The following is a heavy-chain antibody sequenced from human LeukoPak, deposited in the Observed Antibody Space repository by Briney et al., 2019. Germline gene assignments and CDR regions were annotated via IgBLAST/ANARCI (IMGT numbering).Heavy chain of an antibody. Sequence: GGSLRLSCAASGFTFSSYAMSWVRQAPGKGLEWVSAISGSGGSTYYADSVKGRFTISRDNSKNTLYLQMNSLRAEDTAVYYCSKGAVGSYWPNYYFGYLGQGTLVTVSS. D-gene: IGHD1-26*01. V-gene: IGHV3-23*01. CDR2: ISGSGGST. CDR3: SKGAVGSYWPNYYFGY. CDR1: GFTFSSYA. J-gene: IGHJ4*02.